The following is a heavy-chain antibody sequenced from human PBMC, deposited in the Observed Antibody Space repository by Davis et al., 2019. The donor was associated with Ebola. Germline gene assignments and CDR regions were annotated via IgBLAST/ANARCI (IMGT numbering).Heavy chain of an antibody. CDR1: GFTVSSSY. D-gene: IGHD6-13*01. V-gene: IGHV3-53*01. J-gene: IGHJ2*01. CDR2: LYSGGSA. Sequence: GGSLRLSCAAAGFTVSSSYMTWVRQAPGKGLDWVSLLYSGGSAYYTDSVQGRFTISRDNSKNILYLQMDSLRAEDTAVYYCARVFAQQDWYFDLWGCGTLVTVSS. CDR3: ARVFAQQDWYFDL.